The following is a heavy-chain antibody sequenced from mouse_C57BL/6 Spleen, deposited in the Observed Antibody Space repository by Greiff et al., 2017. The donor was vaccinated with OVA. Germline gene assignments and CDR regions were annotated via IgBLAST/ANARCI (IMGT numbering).Heavy chain of an antibody. CDR3: ARERGYYGSSHWFAY. D-gene: IGHD1-1*01. Sequence: QVQLQQPGAELVRPGTSVKLSCKASGYTFTSYWMHWVKQRPGQGLEWIGVIDPSDSYTNYNQKFKGKATLTVDTSSSTAYMQLSSLTSEDSAVYYCARERGYYGSSHWFAYWGQGTLVTVSA. J-gene: IGHJ3*01. V-gene: IGHV1-59*01. CDR1: GYTFTSYW. CDR2: IDPSDSYT.